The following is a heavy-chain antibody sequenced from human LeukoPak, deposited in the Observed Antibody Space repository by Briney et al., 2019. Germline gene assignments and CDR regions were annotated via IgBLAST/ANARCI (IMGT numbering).Heavy chain of an antibody. Sequence: GGSLRLSCAASGFTFSSYSMNWVRQAPGKGLGWVSSISSRSSYIYYTDSVKGRFTISRDNAKNSLYLQMNSLRAEDTAVYYCARGGEFSGYEIWGQGTLVTVFS. J-gene: IGHJ4*02. CDR2: ISSRSSYI. V-gene: IGHV3-21*01. CDR1: GFTFSSYS. D-gene: IGHD5-12*01. CDR3: ARGGEFSGYEI.